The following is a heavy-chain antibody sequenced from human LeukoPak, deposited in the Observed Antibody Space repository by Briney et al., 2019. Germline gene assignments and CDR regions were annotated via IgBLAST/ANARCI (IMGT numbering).Heavy chain of an antibody. J-gene: IGHJ4*02. CDR3: ARVSSDFWSGYYTRLTQYYFDY. CDR2: ISSSGSTI. Sequence: GGSLRLSCAASGFTFSDYYMSWIRQAPGKGLEWVSYISSSGSTIYYADSVKGRFTISRDNAKNSLYLQMNSLRAEDTAVYYCARVSSDFWSGYYTRLTQYYFDYWGQGTLATVSS. D-gene: IGHD3-3*01. V-gene: IGHV3-11*04. CDR1: GFTFSDYY.